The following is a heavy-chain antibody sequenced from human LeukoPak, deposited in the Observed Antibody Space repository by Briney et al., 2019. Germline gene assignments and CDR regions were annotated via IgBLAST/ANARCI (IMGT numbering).Heavy chain of an antibody. CDR2: ISYDGSNK. D-gene: IGHD3/OR15-3a*01. V-gene: IGHV3-30-3*01. Sequence: GGSLRLSCAASGFTFSSYAMHWVRQAPGKGLEWVAVISYDGSNKYYADSVKGRFTISRDNSKNTLYLQMNSLRSEDTAVYYCARDLDSEYDAFDIWGQGTMVTVSS. CDR3: ARDLDSEYDAFDI. CDR1: GFTFSSYA. J-gene: IGHJ3*02.